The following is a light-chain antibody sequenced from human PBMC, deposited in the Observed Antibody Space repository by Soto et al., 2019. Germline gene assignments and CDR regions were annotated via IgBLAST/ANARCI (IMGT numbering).Light chain of an antibody. V-gene: IGLV2-14*01. J-gene: IGLJ1*01. Sequence: QSVLTQPASVSGSPGQSITIACTGTSSDIGGYNFVSWYQQHPGKAPKLLIYDFGNRPSGVSNLFSGSKSGNTASLTISVLQAEDEAHYYCHSYRTVSTYVFGTGTNVTFL. CDR1: SSDIGGYNF. CDR3: HSYRTVSTYV. CDR2: DFG.